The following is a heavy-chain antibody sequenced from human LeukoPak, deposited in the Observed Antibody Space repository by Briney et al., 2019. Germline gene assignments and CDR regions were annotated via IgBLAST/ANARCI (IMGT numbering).Heavy chain of an antibody. CDR2: IDWDDDK. J-gene: IGHJ6*02. CDR3: ARIHRYGPAGYYGMDV. V-gene: IGHV2-70*11. CDR1: GFSLRTSGMC. D-gene: IGHD5-18*01. Sequence: SGPALLKPTQTLTLTFTFSGFSLRTSGMCVSWIRQPPGKALEWLARIDWDDDKYYSTSLKARLTISKDTSKNQVVLTMTNMDPVDTATYYCARIHRYGPAGYYGMDVRGQGTTVTVSS.